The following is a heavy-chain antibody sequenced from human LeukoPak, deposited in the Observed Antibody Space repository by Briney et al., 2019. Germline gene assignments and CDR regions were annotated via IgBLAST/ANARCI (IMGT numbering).Heavy chain of an antibody. Sequence: GGSLRLSCAASGFTFSSYAMHWVRQAPGKGLEWVAVISYDGSNKYYADSVKGRFTISRDNSKNTLYLQMNSLRAEDTAVYYCARDQAEQQLVPLPFFFDYWGQGTLVTVSS. CDR1: GFTFSSYA. CDR3: ARDQAEQQLVPLPFFFDY. J-gene: IGHJ4*02. CDR2: ISYDGSNK. V-gene: IGHV3-30-3*01. D-gene: IGHD6-13*01.